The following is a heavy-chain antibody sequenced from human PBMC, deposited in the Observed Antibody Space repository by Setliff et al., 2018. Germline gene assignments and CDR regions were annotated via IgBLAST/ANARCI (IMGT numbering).Heavy chain of an antibody. Sequence: SETLSLTCAVSGGSVTSHYWSWIRQPPGKGLEWIGEIMPGRDTLYSPSLESRLTITIDTSKSQFSLQLSSVTAADTAVYYCARHATYYYGSGNLPFDSWGQGTLVTVSS. CDR2: IMPGRDT. V-gene: IGHV4-34*12. D-gene: IGHD3-10*01. CDR3: ARHATYYYGSGNLPFDS. CDR1: GGSVTSHY. J-gene: IGHJ4*02.